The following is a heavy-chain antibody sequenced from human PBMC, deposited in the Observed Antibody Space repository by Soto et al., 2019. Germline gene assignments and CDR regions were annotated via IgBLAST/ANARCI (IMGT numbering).Heavy chain of an antibody. J-gene: IGHJ6*02. D-gene: IGHD3-22*01. CDR2: IYYSGST. CDR1: GGSISSYY. Sequence: PSETLSLTCTVSGGSISSYYWSWIRQPPGKGLEWIGYIYYSGSTNYNPSLKSRVTISVDTSKNQFSQKLSSVTAADTAVYYCARDVYDTTHPAQHYYYGMDVWGQGTTVTVSS. CDR3: ARDVYDTTHPAQHYYYGMDV. V-gene: IGHV4-59*01.